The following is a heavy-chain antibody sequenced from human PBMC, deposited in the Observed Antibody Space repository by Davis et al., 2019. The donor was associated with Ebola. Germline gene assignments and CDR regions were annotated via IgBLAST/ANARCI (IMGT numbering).Heavy chain of an antibody. CDR2: ISSSSSYI. CDR3: AKGHDYSNYYFES. Sequence: GGSLRLSCAASGFTFSSYSMNWVRQAPGKGLEWVSSISSSSSYIYYADSVKGRFTISRDNAKNSLYLQMNSLRAEDTAVYYCAKGHDYSNYYFESWGQGTLVTVSS. V-gene: IGHV3-21*04. D-gene: IGHD4-11*01. J-gene: IGHJ4*02. CDR1: GFTFSSYS.